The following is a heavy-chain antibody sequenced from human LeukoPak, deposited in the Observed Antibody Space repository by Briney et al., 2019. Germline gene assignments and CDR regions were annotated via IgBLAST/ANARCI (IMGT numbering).Heavy chain of an antibody. J-gene: IGHJ5*02. Sequence: SQTLSLTCAVSGGSISSGGYSWSWIRQPPGKGLEWIGYIYHSGSTYYNPSLKRRVTISVDRSKNQFSLKLSSVTAADTAVYYCARGTMVRGVIRWFDPWGQGTLVTVSS. V-gene: IGHV4-30-2*01. CDR3: ARGTMVRGVIRWFDP. CDR1: GGSISSGGYS. CDR2: IYHSGST. D-gene: IGHD3-10*01.